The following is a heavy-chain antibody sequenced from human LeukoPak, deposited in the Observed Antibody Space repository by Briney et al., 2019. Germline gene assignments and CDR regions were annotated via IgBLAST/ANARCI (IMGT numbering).Heavy chain of an antibody. J-gene: IGHJ4*02. V-gene: IGHV3-73*01. Sequence: GGSLRLSCAASGFTFSSYAMSWVRQAPGKGLEWVGRIRDRSDGHATAYAESVKGRFTISRDDSKRTAYLHMNHLKSDDTAIYFCTRSGGFGFDYWGQGTPAAVSS. CDR2: IRDRSDGHAT. D-gene: IGHD3-16*01. CDR1: GFTFSSYA. CDR3: TRSGGFGFDY.